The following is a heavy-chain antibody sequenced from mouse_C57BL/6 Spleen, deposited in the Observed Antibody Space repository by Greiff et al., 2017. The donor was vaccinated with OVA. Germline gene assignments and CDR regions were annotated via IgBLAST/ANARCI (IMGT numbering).Heavy chain of an antibody. V-gene: IGHV1-4*01. D-gene: IGHD6-1*01. Sequence: VKLQESGAELARPGASVKMSCKASGYTFTSYTMHWVKQRPGQGLEWIGYINPSSGYTKYNQKFKDKATLTADKSSSTAYMQLSSLTSEDSAVYYCARSKASYAMDYWGQGTSVTVSS. CDR1: GYTFTSYT. CDR3: ARSKASYAMDY. J-gene: IGHJ4*01. CDR2: INPSSGYT.